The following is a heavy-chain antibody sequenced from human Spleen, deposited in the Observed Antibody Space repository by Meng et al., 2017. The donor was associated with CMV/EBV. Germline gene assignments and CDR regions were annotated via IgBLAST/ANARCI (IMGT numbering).Heavy chain of an antibody. CDR2: INSYGTTT. J-gene: IGHJ4*02. Sequence: GGSLRLSCAASGFTFSNYWMYWVRQAPGKGLVWVSRINSYGTTTGYADSVKGRFTISRDNAKNTLYLQMNTLRAEDTAVYYCARGLLVASWINWGQGALVTVSS. V-gene: IGHV3-74*01. D-gene: IGHD5-12*01. CDR3: ARGLLVASWIN. CDR1: GFTFSNYW.